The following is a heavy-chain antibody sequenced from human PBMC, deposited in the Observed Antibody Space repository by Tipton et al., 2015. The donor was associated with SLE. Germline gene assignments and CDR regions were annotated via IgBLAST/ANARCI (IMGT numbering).Heavy chain of an antibody. D-gene: IGHD3-16*01. CDR2: IYTSGST. CDR3: ARDEGEGAFDI. Sequence: LRLSCTVSGGSISSGSYYWSWIRQPAGKGLEWIGRIYTSGSTNYNPSLKSRVTMSVDTSKNQFSLKLSSVTAADTAVYYCARDEGEGAFDIWGQGTMVTVSS. J-gene: IGHJ3*02. V-gene: IGHV4-61*02. CDR1: GGSISSGSYY.